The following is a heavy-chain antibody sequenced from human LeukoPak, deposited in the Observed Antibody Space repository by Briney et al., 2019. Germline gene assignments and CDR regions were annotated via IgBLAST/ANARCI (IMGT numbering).Heavy chain of an antibody. Sequence: SETLSLTCTVSGGSISSSSYYWDWIRQPPGKGLEWIGEINHSGSTKYNPSLKSRVTISIDTSKNQLSLKLSSVTAADTAVYSCVRHVARAFDIWGQGTKVTVSS. CDR3: VRHVARAFDI. CDR2: INHSGST. CDR1: GGSISSSSYY. J-gene: IGHJ3*02. V-gene: IGHV4-39*01.